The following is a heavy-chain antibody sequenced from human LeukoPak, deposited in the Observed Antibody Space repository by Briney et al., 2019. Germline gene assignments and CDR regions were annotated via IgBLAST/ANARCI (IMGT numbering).Heavy chain of an antibody. CDR2: IIPIFGTA. CDR3: ARERDDAFDI. V-gene: IGHV1-69*06. J-gene: IGHJ3*02. Sequence: SVKVSCKASGGTFSSYAISWVRQAPGQGLEWMGGIIPIFGTANYAQKFQGRVTITADKSTSTAYLELSSLRSEDTAVYYCARERDDAFDIWGQGTMVTVSS. CDR1: GGTFSSYA.